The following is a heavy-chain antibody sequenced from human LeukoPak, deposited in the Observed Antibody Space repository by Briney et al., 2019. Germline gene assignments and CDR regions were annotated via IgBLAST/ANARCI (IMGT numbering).Heavy chain of an antibody. J-gene: IGHJ4*02. D-gene: IGHD3-9*01. Sequence: SETLSLTCTVSGGSISSGDYYWSWIRQPPGKGLEWVGYIYYSGSTYYNPSLKSRVTISVDTSKNQFSLKLSSVTAADTAVYYCARRMTYYDILTGYPHPYYFDYWGQGTLVTVSA. CDR2: IYYSGST. CDR1: GGSISSGDYY. V-gene: IGHV4-30-4*08. CDR3: ARRMTYYDILTGYPHPYYFDY.